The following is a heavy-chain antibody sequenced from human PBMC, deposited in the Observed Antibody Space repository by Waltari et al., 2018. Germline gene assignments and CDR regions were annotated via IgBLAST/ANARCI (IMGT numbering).Heavy chain of an antibody. V-gene: IGHV4-38-2*01. CDR1: GYSISSGYY. J-gene: IGHJ3*02. CDR3: ASHGDAHAFDI. Sequence: QVQLQESGPGLVKPSETPSLTCAVSGYSISSGYYWGWIRQPPGKGLEWIGSIYHSGSTYYNPSLKSRVTISVDTSKNQFSLKLSSVTAADTAVYYCASHGDAHAFDIWGQGTVVTVSS. CDR2: IYHSGST. D-gene: IGHD7-27*01.